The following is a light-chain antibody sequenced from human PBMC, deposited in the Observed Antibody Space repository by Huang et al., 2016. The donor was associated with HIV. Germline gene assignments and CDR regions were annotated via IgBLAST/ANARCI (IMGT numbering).Light chain of an antibody. V-gene: IGKV3-15*01. Sequence: EIVMTQSPATLSVSPGERATLSCRASPSVSSNLAWYQQKRGQAPRLLIFGASTRATGIPARFSGSGSGTEFTLTISSLQSEDFAVYYCQQYNNWPPWTFGQGTKVDVK. CDR2: GAS. J-gene: IGKJ1*01. CDR1: PSVSSN. CDR3: QQYNNWPPWT.